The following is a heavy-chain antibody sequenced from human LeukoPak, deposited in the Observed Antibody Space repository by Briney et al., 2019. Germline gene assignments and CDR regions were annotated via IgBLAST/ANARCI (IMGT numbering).Heavy chain of an antibody. CDR2: IYYSGST. CDR3: ARGPGTVAGTKDAFDI. Sequence: SETLSLTCTVSGGSISSYYWSWIRQPPGKGLEWIGYIYYSGSTNYNPSLKSRVTISVDTSRNQFSLKLSSVTAADTAVYYCARGPGTVAGTKDAFDIWGQGTMVTVSP. V-gene: IGHV4-59*01. CDR1: GGSISSYY. J-gene: IGHJ3*02. D-gene: IGHD6-19*01.